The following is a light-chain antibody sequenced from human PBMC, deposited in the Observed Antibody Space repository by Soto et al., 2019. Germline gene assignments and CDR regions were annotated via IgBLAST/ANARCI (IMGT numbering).Light chain of an antibody. Sequence: DIQMTQSPSSLSASVGDRVTITCRASQGISNYLAWYQQKPGKVPKLLIYAASNLQSGVPSRFSGSGSGTGFTLAVSGLQPEDGGTYDCQKYNSAARTFGQGTKVEIK. J-gene: IGKJ1*01. CDR1: QGISNY. V-gene: IGKV1-27*01. CDR2: AAS. CDR3: QKYNSAART.